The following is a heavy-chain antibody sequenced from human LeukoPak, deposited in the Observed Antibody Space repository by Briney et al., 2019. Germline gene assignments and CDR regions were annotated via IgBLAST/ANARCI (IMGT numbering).Heavy chain of an antibody. CDR2: INHSGST. D-gene: IGHD1-14*01. J-gene: IGHJ4*02. V-gene: IGHV4-34*01. CDR1: GGSFSGYY. CDR3: ARVTANFFDY. Sequence: SETLSLTCAVYGGSFSGYYWSWIRQPPGKGLEWIGEINHSGSTNYNPSLKSRVAISVDTSKNQFSLKLSSVTAADTAVYYCARVTANFFDYWGQGTLVTVSS.